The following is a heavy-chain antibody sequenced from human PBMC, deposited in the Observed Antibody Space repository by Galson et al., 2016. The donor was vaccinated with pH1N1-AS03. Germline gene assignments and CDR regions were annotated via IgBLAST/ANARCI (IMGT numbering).Heavy chain of an antibody. CDR2: IAAAGPT. J-gene: IGHJ4*02. Sequence: SLRLSCAASGFTVSRNDMHWVRQATGKGLEWVSIIAAAGPTHYADSVKGRFTISSDNSKNTLYLQMSSLRSEDTAVYYCAKDGDRPTVTRVGFDYWGQGTLVTVSS. CDR1: GFTVSRND. CDR3: AKDGDRPTVTRVGFDY. V-gene: IGHV3-13*01. D-gene: IGHD4-17*01.